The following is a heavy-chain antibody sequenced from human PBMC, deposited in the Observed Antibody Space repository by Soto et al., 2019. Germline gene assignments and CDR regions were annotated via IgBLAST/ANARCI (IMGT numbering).Heavy chain of an antibody. D-gene: IGHD3-9*01. V-gene: IGHV1-18*01. CDR2: ISAYNGNT. J-gene: IGHJ6*02. Sequence: QVQLVQSGAEVKKPGASVKVSCKASGYTFTSYGISWVRQAPGQGLEWMGWISAYNGNTNYAQKLQGRVTMTTDTPTSTAYMELRGLRADDTAVYYCAREREDEYDILTGHYYYYGMDVWGQGTTVTVSS. CDR1: GYTFTSYG. CDR3: AREREDEYDILTGHYYYYGMDV.